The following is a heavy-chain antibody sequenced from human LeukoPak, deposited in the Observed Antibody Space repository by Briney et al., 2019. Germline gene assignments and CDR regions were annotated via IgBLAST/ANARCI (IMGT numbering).Heavy chain of an antibody. J-gene: IGHJ6*02. CDR2: INHDGSST. D-gene: IGHD2-15*01. CDR3: ARVGCTGGSCLAYNYYAMDV. CDR1: GFTFSSHW. V-gene: IGHV3-74*01. Sequence: GGSLRVSCAASGFTFSSHWMHWVRQAPGKGLVWVSRINHDGSSTSYADSVKGRFTLSRDNSKNTLYLQMNSLRAEDTAVYYCARVGCTGGSCLAYNYYAMDVWGQGTTVTVSS.